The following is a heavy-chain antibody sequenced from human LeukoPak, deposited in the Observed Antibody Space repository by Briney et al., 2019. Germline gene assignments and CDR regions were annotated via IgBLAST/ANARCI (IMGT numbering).Heavy chain of an antibody. CDR3: AKEAGCGLDY. J-gene: IGHJ4*02. D-gene: IGHD2-21*01. CDR1: GFTFSSYS. Sequence: AGGPLRLSCAASGFTFSSYSMNWVRQAPGKGLEWVSYISSSSSSTYYADSVKGRFTISRDNAKNSLYLQMNSLRDEDTAVYYCAKEAGCGLDYWGQGTLVTVSS. CDR2: ISSSSSST. V-gene: IGHV3-48*02.